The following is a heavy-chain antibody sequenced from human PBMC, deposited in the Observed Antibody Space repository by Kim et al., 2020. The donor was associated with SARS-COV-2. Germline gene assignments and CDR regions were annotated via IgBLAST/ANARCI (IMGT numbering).Heavy chain of an antibody. J-gene: IGHJ4*02. CDR3: ARDRLLWFGELAFDY. V-gene: IGHV3-7*01. Sequence: DSVKRRFTISRDNAKNSLYLQMNSLRAEDTAVYYCARDRLLWFGELAFDYWGQGTLVTVSS. D-gene: IGHD3-10*01.